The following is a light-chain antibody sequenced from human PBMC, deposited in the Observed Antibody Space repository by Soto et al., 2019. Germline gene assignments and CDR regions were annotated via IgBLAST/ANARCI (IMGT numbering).Light chain of an antibody. CDR2: LEGSGSY. J-gene: IGLJ2*01. CDR3: ETWDSNTRV. V-gene: IGLV4-60*02. Sequence: QSVLTQSSSASASLGSSVKLTCTLSSGHSSYIIAWHHQQPGKAPRYLMKLEGSGSYNKGSGVPDRFSGSSSGADRYLTISNHQFDDEANYYCETWDSNTRVFGGGTKLTVL. CDR1: SGHSSYI.